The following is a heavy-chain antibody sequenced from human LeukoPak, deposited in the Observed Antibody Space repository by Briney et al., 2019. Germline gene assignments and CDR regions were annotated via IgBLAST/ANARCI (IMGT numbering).Heavy chain of an antibody. J-gene: IGHJ4*02. CDR1: GFTFSSYA. CDR2: ISNTGSNT. D-gene: IGHD5-18*01. CDR3: AQLWLRGPFGY. Sequence: GGSLRLSCATSGFTFSSYAVAWVRQAPGKGLEWVSSISNTGSNTYYADSVKGRFTISRDNSKNTLYLQMNSLRAEDTAVYYCAQLWLRGPFGYWGQGTLVTVSS. V-gene: IGHV3-23*01.